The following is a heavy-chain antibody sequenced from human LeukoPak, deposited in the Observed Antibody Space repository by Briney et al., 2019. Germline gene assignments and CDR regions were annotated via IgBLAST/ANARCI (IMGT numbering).Heavy chain of an antibody. CDR1: GGSISSSSYY. Sequence: SETLSLTCTVSGGSISSSSYYWGWIRQPPGKGLEWIGSIYYSGSTYYNPSLKSRVTISVDTSKNQFSLKLSSVTAADTAVYYCARVHGSNLSWFDPWGQGTLVTVSS. J-gene: IGHJ5*02. D-gene: IGHD1-26*01. CDR3: ARVHGSNLSWFDP. V-gene: IGHV4-39*07. CDR2: IYYSGST.